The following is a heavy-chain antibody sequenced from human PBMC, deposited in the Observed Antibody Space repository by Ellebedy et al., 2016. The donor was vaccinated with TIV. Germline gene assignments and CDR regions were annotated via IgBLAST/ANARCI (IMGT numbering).Heavy chain of an antibody. D-gene: IGHD6-13*01. CDR1: GYTFTSYG. V-gene: IGHV1-18*04. CDR3: AILAREFHSSPGDV. Sequence: ASVKVSXXASGYTFTSYGISWVRQAPGQGLEWMGWISAYNGNTNYAQKLQGRVTMTTDTSTSTAYMELRSLRSDDTAVYYCAILAREFHSSPGDVWGQGTTVTVSS. J-gene: IGHJ6*02. CDR2: ISAYNGNT.